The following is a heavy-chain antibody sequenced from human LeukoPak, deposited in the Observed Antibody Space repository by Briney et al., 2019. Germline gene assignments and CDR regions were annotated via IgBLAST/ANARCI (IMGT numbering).Heavy chain of an antibody. Sequence: SETLSLTCTVSGGSIRSSNYCWGWIRQPPGKGLEWIGSIDYSGRTYYRPSHKSRVPIAVDKSKNQFSLNLNSVSAADTAVYYCPTHGKDAEFGHFDYWGEGTLVTVSS. V-gene: IGHV4-39*01. CDR1: GGSIRSSNYC. J-gene: IGHJ4*02. D-gene: IGHD3-16*01. CDR2: IDYSGRT. CDR3: PTHGKDAEFGHFDY.